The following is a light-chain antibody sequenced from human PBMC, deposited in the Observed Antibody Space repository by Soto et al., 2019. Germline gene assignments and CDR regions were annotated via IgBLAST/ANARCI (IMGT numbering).Light chain of an antibody. CDR1: QGISSY. V-gene: IGKV1-9*01. CDR2: AES. Sequence: DIQLTQSPSFLSASVGDRVTITCRASQGISSYLAWYQQKPGKAPKLLIYAESTLQSGVPSRFSGSGSGPELTLTLGTLGPEDLATYYCKQLNSYPLTSGGGT. J-gene: IGKJ4*01. CDR3: KQLNSYPLT.